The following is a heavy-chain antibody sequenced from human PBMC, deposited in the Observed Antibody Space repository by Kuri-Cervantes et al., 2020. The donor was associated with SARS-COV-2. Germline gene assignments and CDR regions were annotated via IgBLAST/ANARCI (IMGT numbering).Heavy chain of an antibody. J-gene: IGHJ6*03. CDR1: GFTFSSYA. CDR2: ISSSSSYI. CDR3: ARAPDTYYYYYYMDV. V-gene: IGHV3-21*01. Sequence: GGSLRLSCAASGFTFSSYAMSWVRQAPGKGLEWVSSISSSSSYIYYADSVKGRFTISRDNAKNSLYLQMNSLRAEDTAVYYCARAPDTYYYYYYMDVWGKGTTVTVSS.